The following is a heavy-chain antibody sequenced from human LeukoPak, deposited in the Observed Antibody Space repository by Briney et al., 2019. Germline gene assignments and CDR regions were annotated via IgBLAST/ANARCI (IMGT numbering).Heavy chain of an antibody. D-gene: IGHD3-3*01. CDR3: ARDAVLRDYDFWSGYGIDYFDY. V-gene: IGHV4-4*07. Sequence: SETLSLTCTVSGGPISSYYWSWIRQPAGKGLEWIGRIYTSGSTNYNPSLKSRVTMSVDTSKNQFSLKLSSVTAADTAVYYCARDAVLRDYDFWSGYGIDYFDYWGQGTLVTVSS. CDR2: IYTSGST. CDR1: GGPISSYY. J-gene: IGHJ4*02.